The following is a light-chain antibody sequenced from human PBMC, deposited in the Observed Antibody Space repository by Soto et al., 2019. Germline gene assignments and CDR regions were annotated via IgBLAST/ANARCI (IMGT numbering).Light chain of an antibody. CDR1: HDIGNS. CDR2: DAS. Sequence: DIQMTQSPPSLSASVGDRVTITCQASHDIGNSLNWYQQKPGKAPKLLIYDASSLESGVPSRFSGSGSGTEFTLTISSLQPDDFATYYCQQYNSYWTFGQGTKVDIK. J-gene: IGKJ1*01. CDR3: QQYNSYWT. V-gene: IGKV1-5*01.